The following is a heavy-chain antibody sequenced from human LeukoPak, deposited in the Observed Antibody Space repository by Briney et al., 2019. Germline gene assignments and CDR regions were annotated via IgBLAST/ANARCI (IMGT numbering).Heavy chain of an antibody. V-gene: IGHV4-31*03. Sequence: SETLSLTCTVSGGSISSGGYYWSWIRQHPGKGVEWIGYIYYSGSTYYNPSLKSRVTISVDTSKNQFSLKLSSVTAADTAVYYCAREHSPNYGSGRGSYSYYYGMDVWGQGTTVTVSS. CDR3: AREHSPNYGSGRGSYSYYYGMDV. CDR1: GGSISSGGYY. CDR2: IYYSGST. D-gene: IGHD3-10*01. J-gene: IGHJ6*02.